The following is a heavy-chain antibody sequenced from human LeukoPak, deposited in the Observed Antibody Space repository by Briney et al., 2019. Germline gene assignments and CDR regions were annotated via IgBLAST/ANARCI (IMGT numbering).Heavy chain of an antibody. D-gene: IGHD5-18*01. J-gene: IGHJ4*02. CDR1: GGSIRSYY. V-gene: IGHV4-59*08. Sequence: SETLSLTCTVSGGSIRSYYWSWIRQTPGKGLEWIGYIDDSGNTSYNPSLKSRVTITGDTSKNQFSLKLSSVTAADTAVYYCAGGVRGYSYGPLDFWGQGTLVTVSS. CDR3: AGGVRGYSYGPLDF. CDR2: IDDSGNT.